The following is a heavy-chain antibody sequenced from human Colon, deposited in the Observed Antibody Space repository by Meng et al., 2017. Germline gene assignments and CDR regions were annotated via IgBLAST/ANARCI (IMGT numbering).Heavy chain of an antibody. CDR1: GGSITKRDW. Sequence: QGALPGPGPGLVEASGALSLTRHGSGGSITKRDWWSWVRQTPGKGLEWIGETYQNGRPNYNPSFKSRVTISVDKSKNQFSLNMTSVTAADTAVYYCAREVVVAGTRNWLDPWGQGILVTVSS. V-gene: IGHV4-4*02. J-gene: IGHJ5*02. CDR2: TYQNGRP. D-gene: IGHD6-19*01. CDR3: AREVVVAGTRNWLDP.